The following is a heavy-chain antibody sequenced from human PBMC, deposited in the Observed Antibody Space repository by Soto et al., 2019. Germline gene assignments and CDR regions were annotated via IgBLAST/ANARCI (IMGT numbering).Heavy chain of an antibody. CDR2: IWYDGSNK. CDR3: ARGIVCSSTSCHPYYYYGMDV. D-gene: IGHD2-2*01. J-gene: IGHJ6*02. V-gene: IGHV3-33*01. Sequence: QVQLVESGGGVVQPGRSLRLSCAASGFTFSSYGMHWVRQAPGKGLEWVAVIWYDGSNKYYADSVKGRFTISRDNSKNTLYLQMNSLRAEDTAVYYCARGIVCSSTSCHPYYYYGMDVWGQGTTVTVSS. CDR1: GFTFSSYG.